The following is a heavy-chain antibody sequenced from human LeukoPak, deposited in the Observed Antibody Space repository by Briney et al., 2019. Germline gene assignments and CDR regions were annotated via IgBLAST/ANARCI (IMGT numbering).Heavy chain of an antibody. CDR2: ISVYNGKT. V-gene: IGHV1-18*01. D-gene: IGHD2-2*01. J-gene: IGHJ6*02. Sequence: ASVKVSCKASGYTFTSYGISWVRQAPGQGLEWMAWISVYNGKTQYAQKLQGRVTMTTDTSTSTAYMELRSLRSDDTAVYYCARDCPYLGGSTSCPYYYNMDVWGLGTTVTVSS. CDR3: ARDCPYLGGSTSCPYYYNMDV. CDR1: GYTFTSYG.